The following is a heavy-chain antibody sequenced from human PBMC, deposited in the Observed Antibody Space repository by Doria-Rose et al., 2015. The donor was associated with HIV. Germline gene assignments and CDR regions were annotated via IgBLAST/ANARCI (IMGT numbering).Heavy chain of an antibody. CDR2: IFSDDER. V-gene: IGHV2-26*01. J-gene: IGHJ4*02. Sequence: QESGPVLVKPTETLTLTCTVSGVSLSSPGMGVSWIRQPPGKALEWPANIFSDDERSYKTSLKSILTISRGTSKSQVVLTMTDMDPVDTATYYCARIKSSRWYHKYYFDFWGQGTLVIVSA. CDR1: GVSLSSPGMG. CDR3: ARIKSSRWYHKYYFDF. D-gene: IGHD6-13*01.